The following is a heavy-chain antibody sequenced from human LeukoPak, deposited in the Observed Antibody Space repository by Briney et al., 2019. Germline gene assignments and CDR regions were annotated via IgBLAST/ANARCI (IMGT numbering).Heavy chain of an antibody. J-gene: IGHJ6*02. Sequence: ASVKVSCKASGGTFSSYAISWVRQAPGQGLEWMGRIIPIFGIANYAQKFQGRVTITADKSTSTAYMELSSLRSEDTAVYYCARGVGVTTFGVGLMDVWGQGTTVTVSS. CDR3: ARGVGVTTFGVGLMDV. V-gene: IGHV1-69*04. D-gene: IGHD3-3*01. CDR2: IIPIFGIA. CDR1: GGTFSSYA.